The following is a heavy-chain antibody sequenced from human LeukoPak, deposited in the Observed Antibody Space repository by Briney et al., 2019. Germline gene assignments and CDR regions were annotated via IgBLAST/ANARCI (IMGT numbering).Heavy chain of an antibody. D-gene: IGHD2-15*01. CDR3: ARASCSPVAGFDY. Sequence: SETLSLTCTVSGSSISSYYWSWIRQPPGKGLEWIGYIYYSGSTNYNPSLKSRVTISVDTSKNQFSLKLSSVTAADTAVYYCARASCSPVAGFDYWGQGTLVTVSS. V-gene: IGHV4-59*01. CDR2: IYYSGST. J-gene: IGHJ4*02. CDR1: GSSISSYY.